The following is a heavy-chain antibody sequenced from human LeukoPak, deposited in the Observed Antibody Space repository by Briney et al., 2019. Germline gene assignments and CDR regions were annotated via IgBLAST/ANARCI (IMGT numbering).Heavy chain of an antibody. V-gene: IGHV3-30*02. D-gene: IGHD3-3*01. Sequence: GGSLRLSCVASGFPFNRYFMHWVRQAPGKGLEWVASIRYDGSNKYYADSVRGRLSISRDNSKETLYLQMNSLRTGDAAVYYCAKSRSNYDFWSAFDYWGQGALVTVSS. CDR3: AKSRSNYDFWSAFDY. CDR1: GFPFNRYF. J-gene: IGHJ4*02. CDR2: IRYDGSNK.